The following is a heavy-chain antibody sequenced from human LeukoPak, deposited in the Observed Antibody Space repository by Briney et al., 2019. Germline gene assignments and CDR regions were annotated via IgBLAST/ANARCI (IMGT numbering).Heavy chain of an antibody. CDR2: ISSSSSYI. V-gene: IGHV3-21*01. J-gene: IGHJ5*02. CDR1: GFTFSSYS. Sequence: GGSLRLSCAASGFTFSSYSMNWVRQAPGKGLEWVSSISSSSSYIYYADSVKGRFTISRDNAKNSLYLQMNSLRAEDTAVYYCARFAIVLMVYDSWGQGTLVTVSS. CDR3: ARFAIVLMVYDS. D-gene: IGHD2-8*01.